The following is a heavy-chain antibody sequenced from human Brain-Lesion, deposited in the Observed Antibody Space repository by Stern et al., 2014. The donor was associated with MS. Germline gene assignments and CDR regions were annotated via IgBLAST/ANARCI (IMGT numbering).Heavy chain of an antibody. CDR1: GGSISSGGYY. V-gene: IGHV4-61*02. CDR2: IFNSGSP. CDR3: ARGRVVPGFQYYATDV. Sequence: QVQLVESGPGLVKPSQTLSLSCTVSGGSISSGGYYWSWIPQPAGKGLEWIGRIFNSGSPSANPPLKSRVTLSIDTSKNQFSLRLNSMTAADTAVYYCARGRVVPGFQYYATDVWGQGTTVIVSS. J-gene: IGHJ6*02. D-gene: IGHD2-2*01.